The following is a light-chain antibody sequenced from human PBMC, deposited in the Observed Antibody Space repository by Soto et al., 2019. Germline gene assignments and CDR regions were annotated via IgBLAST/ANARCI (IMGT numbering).Light chain of an antibody. CDR3: QQSYGTPLT. Sequence: DMEMTPSPSSLSASVGDRVTITCRASQSISNYLNWYQHKPGKVPKLLIYAASSLQSGVPTRFSGSGSGTDFTLTINSLQPEDLATYYCQQSYGTPLTFGGGTKVEVK. J-gene: IGKJ4*01. CDR2: AAS. CDR1: QSISNY. V-gene: IGKV1-39*01.